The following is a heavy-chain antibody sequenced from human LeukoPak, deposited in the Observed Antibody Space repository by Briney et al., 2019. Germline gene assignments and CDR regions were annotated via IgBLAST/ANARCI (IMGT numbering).Heavy chain of an antibody. CDR3: TTYDYGDYYFFYGMDV. D-gene: IGHD4-17*01. V-gene: IGHV3-15*01. CDR2: IKRKTDGGTI. Sequence: PGGSLRLSCAASGFTFSNAWMSWVRQVPGKGLEWVGRIKRKTDGGTIDYGAAVKGGFTISRDDSKNTLYLQMDSLKSEDTAVYYCTTYDYGDYYFFYGMDVWGQGTTVTVSS. J-gene: IGHJ6*02. CDR1: GFTFSNAW.